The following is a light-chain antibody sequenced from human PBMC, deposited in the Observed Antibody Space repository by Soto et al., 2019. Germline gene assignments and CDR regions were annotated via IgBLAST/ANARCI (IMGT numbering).Light chain of an antibody. Sequence: DIQLTQSPSFLSASVGDRVTITCRASQGISSYLAWYQQKPGKAPKLLIYAASTLQSGVPSRFSGSGSGTEFTLTINGLQPEEGATYYCQHRNGLFTFGPGTKVDIK. CDR2: AAS. J-gene: IGKJ3*01. CDR1: QGISSY. CDR3: QHRNGLFT. V-gene: IGKV1-9*01.